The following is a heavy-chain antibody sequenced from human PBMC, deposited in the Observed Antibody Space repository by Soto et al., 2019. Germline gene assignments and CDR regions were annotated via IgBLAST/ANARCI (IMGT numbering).Heavy chain of an antibody. D-gene: IGHD2-8*02. V-gene: IGHV5-51*01. CDR2: IYPGKSQT. J-gene: IGHJ5*02. Sequence: PGESLKISCKGSGYSFTSYWIAWVRQMPGRGLEWMGIIYPGKSQTIYNPSFRGLVTISADTSLNTAYLQWDSLRASDTAIYYCARGFTGSAGRFDPWGQGTVVTVSS. CDR3: ARGFTGSAGRFDP. CDR1: GYSFTSYW.